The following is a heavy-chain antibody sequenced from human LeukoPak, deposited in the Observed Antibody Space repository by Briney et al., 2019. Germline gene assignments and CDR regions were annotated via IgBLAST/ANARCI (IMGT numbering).Heavy chain of an antibody. CDR2: ISYDGSNK. D-gene: IGHD3-10*01. CDR3: ARDLYYYGSGSLPDY. CDR1: GFIFSSYA. J-gene: IGHJ4*02. V-gene: IGHV3-30-3*01. Sequence: GGSLRLSCAASGFIFSSYAMHWVRQAPGKGLEWVAVISYDGSNKYYADSVKGRFTISRDNSKNTLYLQMNSLRAEDTAVYYCARDLYYYGSGSLPDYWGQGTLVTVSS.